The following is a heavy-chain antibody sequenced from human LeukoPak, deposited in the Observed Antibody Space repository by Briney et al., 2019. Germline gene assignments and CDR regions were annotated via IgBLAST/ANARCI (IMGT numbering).Heavy chain of an antibody. CDR2: IYYSGST. J-gene: IGHJ4*02. CDR3: ARHVRSSGWYYPAFFDY. Sequence: AAETLSLTCTVSGGSISSSSYYWGWIRQPPVKGLEWIGSIYYSGSTYYNPSLKSRVTISVDTSKNQFSLKLSSVTAADTAVYYCARHVRSSGWYYPAFFDYWGQGTLVTVSS. V-gene: IGHV4-39*01. CDR1: GGSISSSSYY. D-gene: IGHD6-19*01.